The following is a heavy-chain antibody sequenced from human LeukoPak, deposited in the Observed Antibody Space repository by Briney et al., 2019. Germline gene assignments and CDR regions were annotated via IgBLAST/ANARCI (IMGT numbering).Heavy chain of an antibody. V-gene: IGHV1-2*02. J-gene: IGHJ4*02. D-gene: IGHD4-11*01. CDR1: GYTFRGNY. CDR3: ARDPSSVTLYFFDY. Sequence: ASVKISCKASGYTFRGNYIHWLRQAPGQGLEWMGWIDANNGDTKSAQKFQGRVTMSRDTSISTAYMDLSSLSPDDAAVYYCARDPSSVTLYFFDYWGQGTLVTVSS. CDR2: IDANNGDT.